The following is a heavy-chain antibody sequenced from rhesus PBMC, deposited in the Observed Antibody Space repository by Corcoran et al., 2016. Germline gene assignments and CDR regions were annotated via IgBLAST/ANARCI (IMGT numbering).Heavy chain of an antibody. V-gene: IGHV4-106*01. J-gene: IGHJ6*01. CDR1: GGSISDDYY. CDR2: IYGSGGGT. D-gene: IGHD3-22*01. CDR3: ARDGWCDYYFIEGYGLDS. Sequence: QVQLQESGPGLVKPSETLSLTCAVSGGSISDDYYWSWIRQPPGKGLEWIGYIYGSGGGTNYNPSLKNRVTLSIDTPKHQFSLKLSSVTAADTAVYYCARDGWCDYYFIEGYGLDSWGQGVVVTVSS.